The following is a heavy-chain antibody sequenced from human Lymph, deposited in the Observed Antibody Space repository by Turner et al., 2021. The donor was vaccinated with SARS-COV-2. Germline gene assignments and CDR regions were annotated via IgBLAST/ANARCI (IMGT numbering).Heavy chain of an antibody. Sequence: QVLLQESGPRLAKPLETVSLTCTVSGGSMNSNYWSWIRQPPGKRLEWIGYIYYRGSTNYNPSLKSRVTISVDTSKNQFSLKLTSVTAADTAIYYGARETVNNWVDPWGQGILVTVSS. CDR2: IYYRGST. CDR1: GGSMNSNY. J-gene: IGHJ5*02. D-gene: IGHD2-21*02. CDR3: ARETVNNWVDP. V-gene: IGHV4-59*01.